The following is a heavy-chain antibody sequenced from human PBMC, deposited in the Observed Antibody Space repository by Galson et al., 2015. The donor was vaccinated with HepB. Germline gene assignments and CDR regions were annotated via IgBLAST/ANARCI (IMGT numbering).Heavy chain of an antibody. CDR1: GFTFSSYW. CDR2: IKQDGSEK. V-gene: IGHV3-7*03. D-gene: IGHD3-22*01. J-gene: IGHJ4*02. CDR3: ARGRYYYDSSGYPRTQRDGAFDY. Sequence: SLRLSCAASGFTFSSYWMSWVRQAPGKGLEWVANIKQDGSEKYYVDSVKGRFTISRDNAKNSLYLQMNSLRAEDTAVYYCARGRYYYDSSGYPRTQRDGAFDYWGQGTLVTVSS.